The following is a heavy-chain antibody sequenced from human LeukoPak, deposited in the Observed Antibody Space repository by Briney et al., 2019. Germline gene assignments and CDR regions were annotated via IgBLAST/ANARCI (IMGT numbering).Heavy chain of an antibody. CDR1: GFTFSSYA. V-gene: IGHV3-30-3*01. CDR2: ISYDGSNK. J-gene: IGHJ4*02. Sequence: PGGSLRLSCAASGFTFSSYAMHWVRQAPGKGLEWVAVISYDGSNKSYADSVKGRFTISRDNSKNTLYLQMNSLRAEDTAVYYCARGSYYDSSGYPDYWGQGTLVTVSS. CDR3: ARGSYYDSSGYPDY. D-gene: IGHD3-22*01.